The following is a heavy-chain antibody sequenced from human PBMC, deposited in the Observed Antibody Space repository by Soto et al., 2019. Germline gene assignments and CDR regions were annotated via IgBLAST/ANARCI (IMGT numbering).Heavy chain of an antibody. Sequence: SVKVSCKASGFTFTSSAVQWVRQARGQRLEWIGWIVVGSGNTNYAQKFQERVTITRDMSTSTAYMELSSLRSEDTAVYYCAAEKDIVLVPAFDYWGQGTLVTVSS. CDR2: IVVGSGNT. CDR3: AAEKDIVLVPAFDY. D-gene: IGHD2-2*01. CDR1: GFTFTSSA. J-gene: IGHJ4*02. V-gene: IGHV1-58*01.